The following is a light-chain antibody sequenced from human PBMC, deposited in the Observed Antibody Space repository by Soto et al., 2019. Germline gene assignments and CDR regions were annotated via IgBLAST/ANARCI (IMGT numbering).Light chain of an antibody. J-gene: IGLJ2*01. Sequence: QSARPQPASLPGSPGRPFTISCTGTSSDVGAYDSVSWYQQHPGKAPKLMIYDVNNRPSGVSNRFSGSKSGNTASLTISGLQTEDEADYYCSSYTSSYTLVFGGGTKLTVL. CDR2: DVN. CDR1: SSDVGAYDS. CDR3: SSYTSSYTLV. V-gene: IGLV2-14*01.